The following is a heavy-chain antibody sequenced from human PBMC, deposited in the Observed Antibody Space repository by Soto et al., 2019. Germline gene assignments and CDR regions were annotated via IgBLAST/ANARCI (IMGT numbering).Heavy chain of an antibody. V-gene: IGHV3-15*01. CDR1: GFTFSNAW. J-gene: IGHJ4*02. D-gene: IGHD6-6*01. CDR2: IKSKTDGGTT. Sequence: EVQLVESGGGLVKPGGSLRLSCAASGFTFSNAWMSWVRQAPGKGLEWVGRIKSKTDGGTTDYAAPVKGRFTISRADSKNTLYLQMNSLKTEDTAVYYCTTDRGRIAARPSDYWGQGTLVTVSS. CDR3: TTDRGRIAARPSDY.